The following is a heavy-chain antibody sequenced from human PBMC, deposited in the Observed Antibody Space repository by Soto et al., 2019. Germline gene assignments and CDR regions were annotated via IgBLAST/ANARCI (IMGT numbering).Heavy chain of an antibody. J-gene: IGHJ3*02. Sequence: EVQLVESGGGLVQPGGSLRLSCAASGFTFSSYWMSWVRQAPGKGLEWVANIKQDGSEKYYVDSVKGRFTISRDNAKNSLYLQMNSLRAEDTAVYYCARADEYYDFWSGYYPHDAFDIWGQGTMVTVSS. CDR2: IKQDGSEK. D-gene: IGHD3-3*01. CDR1: GFTFSSYW. V-gene: IGHV3-7*01. CDR3: ARADEYYDFWSGYYPHDAFDI.